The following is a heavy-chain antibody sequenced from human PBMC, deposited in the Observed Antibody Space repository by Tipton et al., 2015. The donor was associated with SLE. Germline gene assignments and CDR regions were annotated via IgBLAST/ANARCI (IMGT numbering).Heavy chain of an antibody. V-gene: IGHV4-61*02. Sequence: TLSLTCTVSGGSIRDGDYYWTWLRQPAGKGLEWIGRIHTSGTTNSNPSLRSRVTFSVDTSKNQFSLKLSFVTAADTAVYYCARTTTVTTSAFDHWGQGTLVTVSS. J-gene: IGHJ4*02. CDR2: IHTSGTT. CDR3: ARTTTVTTSAFDH. D-gene: IGHD4-17*01. CDR1: GGSIRDGDYY.